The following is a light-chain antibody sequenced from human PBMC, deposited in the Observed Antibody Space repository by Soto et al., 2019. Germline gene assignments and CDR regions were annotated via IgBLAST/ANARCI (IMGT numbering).Light chain of an antibody. CDR1: SSDVGSYNL. Sequence: QSALTQPASVSGSPGQSITISCTGTSSDVGSYNLVSWFQHHPGKAPKLMIYEGSERPSGVSNRFSGSKSGNTASLTISGLQAEDEADYYCCSYAATGTYVFGTGTKVTVL. V-gene: IGLV2-23*01. CDR3: CSYAATGTYV. J-gene: IGLJ1*01. CDR2: EGS.